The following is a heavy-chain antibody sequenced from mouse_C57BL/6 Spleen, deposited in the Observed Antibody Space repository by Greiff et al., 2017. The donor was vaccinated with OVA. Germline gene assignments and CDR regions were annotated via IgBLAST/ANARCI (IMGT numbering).Heavy chain of an antibody. D-gene: IGHD2-4*01. J-gene: IGHJ4*01. CDR2: IYPGSGNT. CDR3: ARRGGIYYDYDDAVDY. V-gene: IGHV1-76*01. CDR1: GYTFTDYY. Sequence: VQLQESGAELVRPGASVKLSCKASGYTFTDYYINWVKQRPGQGLEWIARIYPGSGNTYYNEKFKGKATLTAEKSSSTAYMQLSSLTSEDSAVYFCARRGGIYYDYDDAVDYWGQGTSVTVSS.